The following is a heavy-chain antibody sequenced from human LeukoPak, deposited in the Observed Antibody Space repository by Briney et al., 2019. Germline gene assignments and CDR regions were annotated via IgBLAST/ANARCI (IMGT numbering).Heavy chain of an antibody. V-gene: IGHV5-51*01. CDR3: VRSPACSSGTCYPNWFDP. J-gene: IGHJ5*02. CDR1: GYSFTTYW. D-gene: IGHD2-15*01. Sequence: GESLKISCKSSGYSFTTYWIGWVRQMPGKGLEWMGIIYPDDSDTRYSPSFQGQITISADKSISTAYLQWSSLKASDTAMYYCVRSPACSSGTCYPNWFDPWGQGTLVTVSS. CDR2: IYPDDSDT.